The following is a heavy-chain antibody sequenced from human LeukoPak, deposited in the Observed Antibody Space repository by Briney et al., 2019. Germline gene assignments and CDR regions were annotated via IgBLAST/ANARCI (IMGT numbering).Heavy chain of an antibody. V-gene: IGHV3-48*01. J-gene: IGHJ3*02. CDR1: GFTFSSYS. CDR2: ISSSSSTI. Sequence: PGGSLRLSCAASGFTFSSYSMNWVRRAPGKGLEWVSYISSSSSTIYYADSVKGRFTISRDNAKNSLYLQMNSLRAEDTAVYYCARDGLAIGRDAFDIWGQGTMVTVSS. CDR3: ARDGLAIGRDAFDI.